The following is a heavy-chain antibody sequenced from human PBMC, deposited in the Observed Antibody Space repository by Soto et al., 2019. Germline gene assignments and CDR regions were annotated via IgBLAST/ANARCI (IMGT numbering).Heavy chain of an antibody. J-gene: IGHJ6*01. CDR2: IYPGDSDT. CDR1: GYSFTSYW. D-gene: IGHD2-15*01. CDR3: ARRACGGSYYCPPDDYHDGKDV. V-gene: IGHV5-51*01. Sequence: GESLKISCKGSGYSFTSYWIAWVRQMPGKGLEWMGIIYPGDSDTRYSPSVEGQVNSSADKSSSTAYLQWSRLRASDTATYYCARRACGGSYYCPPDDYHDGKDVCRQGTTDPVSS.